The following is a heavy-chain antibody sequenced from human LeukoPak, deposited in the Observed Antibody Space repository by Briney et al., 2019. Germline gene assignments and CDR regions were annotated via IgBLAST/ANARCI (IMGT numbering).Heavy chain of an antibody. V-gene: IGHV3-11*06. J-gene: IGHJ4*02. CDR1: GFTFSDYY. Sequence: AGGSLRLSCAASGFTFSDYYMSWIRQAPGKGLEWVSYISSSSSNRNYADSVKGRFTISRDNAKNSLYLRMNSLRAEDTAVYYCARAQYYLDSWGQGTLVTVSS. CDR2: ISSSSSNR. CDR3: ARAQYYLDS.